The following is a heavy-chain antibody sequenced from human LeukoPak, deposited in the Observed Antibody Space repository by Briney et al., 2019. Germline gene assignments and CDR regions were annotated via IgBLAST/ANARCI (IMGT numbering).Heavy chain of an antibody. J-gene: IGHJ6*03. CDR3: ARDHLVAGRYYYYYYMDV. Sequence: SVKVSCKASGGTFSSYAISWVRQAPGQGLEWMGRIIPIFGTANYAQKFQGRVTITTDESTSTAYMELSSLRSEDTTVYYCARDHLVAGRYYYYYYMDVWDKGTTVTVSS. CDR2: IIPIFGTA. D-gene: IGHD6-19*01. V-gene: IGHV1-69*05. CDR1: GGTFSSYA.